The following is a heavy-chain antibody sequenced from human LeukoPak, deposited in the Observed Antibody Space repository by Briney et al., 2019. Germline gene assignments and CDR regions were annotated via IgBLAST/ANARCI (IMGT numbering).Heavy chain of an antibody. CDR3: ARDDFEYSVHNGMDV. V-gene: IGHV4-4*07. J-gene: IGHJ6*02. Sequence: SETLSLTCSVSGGSISTYYWSWIRQPAGKGLEWIGRVYRSGDTNYNPSLKSRVTMSVDTSKNQISLKLRSVTAADTAVYYCARDDFEYSVHNGMDVWGQGTTVTVSS. CDR2: VYRSGDT. D-gene: IGHD3-9*01. CDR1: GGSISTYY.